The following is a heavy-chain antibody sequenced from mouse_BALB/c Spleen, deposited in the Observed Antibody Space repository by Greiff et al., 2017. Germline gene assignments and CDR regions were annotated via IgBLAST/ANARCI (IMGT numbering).Heavy chain of an antibody. CDR1: GFTFSSYT. CDR2: ISNGGGST. CDR3: ARHRGVWDVDWYFDV. J-gene: IGHJ1*01. D-gene: IGHD4-1*01. V-gene: IGHV5-12-2*01. Sequence: EVKLMESGGGLVQPGGSLKLSCAASGFTFSSYTMSWVRQTPEKRLEWVAYISNGGGSTYYPDTVKGRFTISRDNAKNTLYLQMSSLKSEDTAMYYCARHRGVWDVDWYFDVWGAGTTVTVSS.